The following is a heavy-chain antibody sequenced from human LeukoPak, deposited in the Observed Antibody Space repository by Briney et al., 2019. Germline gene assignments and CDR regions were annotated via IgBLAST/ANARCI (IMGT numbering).Heavy chain of an antibody. D-gene: IGHD4/OR15-4a*01. V-gene: IGHV3-9*01. J-gene: IGHJ3*02. CDR2: ISWNSGSI. Sequence: PGRSLRLSCAASGFTFDGYAMHWVRQAPGKGLEWVSGISWNSGSIGYADSVKGRFTISRDNAKNSLYLQMNSLRAEDTALYYCAKDLGVGLNAFDIWGQGTMVTVSS. CDR1: GFTFDGYA. CDR3: AKDLGVGLNAFDI.